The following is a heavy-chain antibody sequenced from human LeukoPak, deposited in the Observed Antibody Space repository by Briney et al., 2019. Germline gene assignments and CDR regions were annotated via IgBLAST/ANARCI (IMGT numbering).Heavy chain of an antibody. CDR3: ARESTAMVMYNWFDP. CDR1: GFTFSSYE. D-gene: IGHD5-18*01. Sequence: PGGSLRLSCAASGFTFSSYEMNWVRQAPGKGLEWLSYISSSGSTIYYADSVKGRFTISRDNAKNSLYLQMNSLRAEDTAVYYCARESTAMVMYNWFDPWGQGTLVTVSS. V-gene: IGHV3-48*03. CDR2: ISSSGSTI. J-gene: IGHJ5*02.